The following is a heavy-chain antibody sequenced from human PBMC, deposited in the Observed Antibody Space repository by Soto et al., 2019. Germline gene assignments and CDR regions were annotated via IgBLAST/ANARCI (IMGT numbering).Heavy chain of an antibody. V-gene: IGHV3-23*01. Sequence: GGSLRLSCAASGFTFSSYAMSWVRQAPGKGLEWVSAISGSGGSTYYADSVKGRFTISRDNSKNTLYLQMNSLRAEDTAVYYCAKDLSHYYDSSGSLDYWGQGTLVTVSS. CDR2: ISGSGGST. CDR3: AKDLSHYYDSSGSLDY. D-gene: IGHD3-22*01. J-gene: IGHJ4*02. CDR1: GFTFSSYA.